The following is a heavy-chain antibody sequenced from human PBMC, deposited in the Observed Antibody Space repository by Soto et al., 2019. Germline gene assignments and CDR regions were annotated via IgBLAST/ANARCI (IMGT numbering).Heavy chain of an antibody. CDR3: ARESPGGKGLCVI. J-gene: IGHJ3*02. Sequence: ASVKVSCKASGYTFTGYYMHWVRQAPGQGLEWMGWINPNSGGTNYAQKFQGRVTMTRDTSISTAYMELSRLRSDDTAVYYCARESPGGKGLCVIWGQGTMVTVSS. CDR2: INPNSGGT. V-gene: IGHV1-2*02. CDR1: GYTFTGYY. D-gene: IGHD3-10*02.